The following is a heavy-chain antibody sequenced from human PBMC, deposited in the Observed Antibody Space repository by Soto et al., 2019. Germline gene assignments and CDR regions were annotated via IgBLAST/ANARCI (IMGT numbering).Heavy chain of an antibody. CDR2: INAGNAKT. J-gene: IGHJ4*02. D-gene: IGHD6-19*01. V-gene: IGHV1-3*01. Sequence: QVQLVQSGAEVKKPGASVKVSCNASGYTFTNYAIHWVRQGPGQRLEWMGWINAGNAKTKYSQKFQGRVTISRDTSASTAYMELSTLRSEDTAVYYCARDGAVAGNANYDYWGQGTLVTVSS. CDR1: GYTFTNYA. CDR3: ARDGAVAGNANYDY.